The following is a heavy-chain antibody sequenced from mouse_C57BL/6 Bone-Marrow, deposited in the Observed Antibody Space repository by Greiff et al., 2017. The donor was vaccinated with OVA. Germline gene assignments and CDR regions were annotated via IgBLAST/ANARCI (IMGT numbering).Heavy chain of an antibody. D-gene: IGHD1-1*01. CDR3: ARDYYGSSSYFDY. Sequence: QVQLQQPGAELVKPGASVKMSCKASGYTFTSYWITWVKQRPGQGLEWIGDIYPGSGSTNYNEKFKSKATLTVETSSSTAYMQLSSLTSEDSAVYYCARDYYGSSSYFDYWGQGTTLTVSS. CDR2: IYPGSGST. CDR1: GYTFTSYW. V-gene: IGHV1-55*01. J-gene: IGHJ2*01.